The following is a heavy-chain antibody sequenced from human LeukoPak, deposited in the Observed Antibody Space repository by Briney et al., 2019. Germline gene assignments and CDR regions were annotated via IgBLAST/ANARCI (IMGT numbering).Heavy chain of an antibody. J-gene: IGHJ6*04. CDR1: GDSITGYY. Sequence: SETLSLTCTVSGDSITGYYWGWIRQPPGKGLEWIGNIYYTGNTYYNASLKSRVTISVDTSKNQFSLKLSSVTAADTAVYYCARPRFLRVRGVTEDVWGKGTTVTISS. CDR2: IYYTGNT. D-gene: IGHD3-10*01. CDR3: ARPRFLRVRGVTEDV. V-gene: IGHV4-39*01.